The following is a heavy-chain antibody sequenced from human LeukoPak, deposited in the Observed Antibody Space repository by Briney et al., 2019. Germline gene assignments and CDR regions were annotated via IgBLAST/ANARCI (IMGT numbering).Heavy chain of an antibody. V-gene: IGHV1-2*02. D-gene: IGHD2-8*01. CDR1: GHTFTGHY. J-gene: IGHJ3*02. CDR3: AREGCPKAFDI. CDR2: INPNSGGT. Sequence: ASVKVSCKASGHTFTGHYIHWVRQVPGQGLEWLGWINPNSGGTGSAQKFQGRVTMTRDTSIGTAYMELFGLTSDDTAVYYCAREGCPKAFDIWGQGTLVTVSS.